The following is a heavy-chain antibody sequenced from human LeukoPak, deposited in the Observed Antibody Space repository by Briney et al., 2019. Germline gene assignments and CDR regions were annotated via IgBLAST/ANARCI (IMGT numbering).Heavy chain of an antibody. CDR1: GGSITSGDYY. J-gene: IGHJ6*02. D-gene: IGHD3-22*01. CDR2: IYYTGST. V-gene: IGHV4-31*03. Sequence: SETLSLTCTVSGGSITSGDYYWNWIRQHPGRGLEWIGSIYYTGSTSFNPSLKSRVTMSVDTSENQFSLKLNSVTAADTAVYYCARYDSSTFGYYYAVDVWGQGTTVTVSS. CDR3: ARYDSSTFGYYYAVDV.